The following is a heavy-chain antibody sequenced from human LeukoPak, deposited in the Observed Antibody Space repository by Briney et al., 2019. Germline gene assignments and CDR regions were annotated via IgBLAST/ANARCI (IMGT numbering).Heavy chain of an antibody. J-gene: IGHJ6*03. V-gene: IGHV4-59*01. CDR3: ARDSPYYYGSGGATYYMDV. CDR2: IYYSGST. D-gene: IGHD3-10*01. CDR1: GGSISSYY. Sequence: SETLSLTCTVSGGSISSYYWSWIRQPPGKGLEWIGYIYYSGSTNYNPSLKSRVTISVDTSKNQFSLKLSSVTAADTAVYYCARDSPYYYGSGGATYYMDVWGKGTTVTISS.